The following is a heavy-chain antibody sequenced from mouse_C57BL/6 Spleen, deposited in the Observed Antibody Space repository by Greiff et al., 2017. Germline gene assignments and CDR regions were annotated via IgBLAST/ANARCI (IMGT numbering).Heavy chain of an antibody. J-gene: IGHJ2*01. CDR1: GFTFSSYG. Sequence: EVQVVESGGDLVKPGGSLKLSCAASGFTFSSYGMSWVRQTPDKRLEWVATISSGGSYTYYPDSVKGRFTISRDNAKNTLYLQMSSLKSEDTAMYYCARQRVYGSSNGYYFDYWGQGTTLTVSS. CDR3: ARQRVYGSSNGYYFDY. CDR2: ISSGGSYT. V-gene: IGHV5-6*01. D-gene: IGHD1-1*01.